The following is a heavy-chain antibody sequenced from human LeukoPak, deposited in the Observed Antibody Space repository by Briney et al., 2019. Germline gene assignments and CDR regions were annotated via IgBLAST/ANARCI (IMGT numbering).Heavy chain of an antibody. V-gene: IGHV3-21*01. CDR1: GFTFSSYS. CDR3: ARDGYKSDYYYYYYMDV. J-gene: IGHJ6*03. CDR2: ISSSSSYI. Sequence: GGSLRLSCAASGFTFSSYSMNWVRQAPGKGLEWVSSISSSSSYIYYVDSVKGRFTISRDNAKNSLYLQMNSLRAEDTAVYYCARDGYKSDYYYYYYMDVWGKGATVTVSS. D-gene: IGHD5-24*01.